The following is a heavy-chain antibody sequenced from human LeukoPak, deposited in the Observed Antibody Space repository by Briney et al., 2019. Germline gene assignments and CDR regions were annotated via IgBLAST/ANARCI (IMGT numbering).Heavy chain of an antibody. J-gene: IGHJ4*02. CDR1: GYNFPSYW. D-gene: IGHD6-19*01. CDR3: ARRGSSGYYANDY. Sequence: GESLKISCKGSGYNFPSYWIAWVRPMPGKGLEWMGVIYPGDSDTRYSPSFQGQVTISADKSISTAYLQWSSLKASDTAMYYCARRGSSGYYANDYWGQGTLVTVSS. CDR2: IYPGDSDT. V-gene: IGHV5-51*01.